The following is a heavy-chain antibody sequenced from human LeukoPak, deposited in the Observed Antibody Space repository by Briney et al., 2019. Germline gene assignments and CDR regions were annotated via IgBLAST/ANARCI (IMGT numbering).Heavy chain of an antibody. CDR1: GFTFSSYA. CDR2: ISYDGSNK. D-gene: IGHD5-12*01. Sequence: PGGSLRLSCAASGFTFSSYAMHWVRQAPGKGLGWVAVISYDGSNKYYADSVKGRFTISRDNSKNTLYLQMNSLRAEDTAVYYCAGTKWLRTLHPLPYWGQGTLVTVSS. J-gene: IGHJ4*02. V-gene: IGHV3-30-3*01. CDR3: AGTKWLRTLHPLPY.